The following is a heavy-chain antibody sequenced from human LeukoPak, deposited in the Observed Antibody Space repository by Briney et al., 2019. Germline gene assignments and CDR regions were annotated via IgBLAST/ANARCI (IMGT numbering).Heavy chain of an antibody. CDR1: GGSFSGYF. CDR2: INHRGST. J-gene: IGHJ4*02. CDR3: ARAREAATIDD. Sequence: SETLSLTCAVYGGSFSGYFWTWIRQPPGKGLEWIGEINHRGSTNYNPSLKSRAIISVDTSKNQFSLKLSSVTDADTAVYYCARAREAATIDDWGQGTLVTVSS. V-gene: IGHV4-34*01. D-gene: IGHD6-25*01.